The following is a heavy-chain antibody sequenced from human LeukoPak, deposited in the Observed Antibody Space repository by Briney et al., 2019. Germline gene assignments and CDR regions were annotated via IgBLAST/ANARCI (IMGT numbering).Heavy chain of an antibody. V-gene: IGHV4-39*01. CDR1: GGSISSSSYY. CDR2: IYYSGST. J-gene: IGHJ4*02. CDR3: ASRVSHFDWLPPGYYFDY. D-gene: IGHD3-9*01. Sequence: SETLSLTCTVSGGSISSSSYYWGWIRQPPGKGLEWIGSIYYSGSTYYNPSLKSRVTISVDTPKNQFSLKLSSVTAADTAVYYCASRVSHFDWLPPGYYFDYWGQGTLVTVSS.